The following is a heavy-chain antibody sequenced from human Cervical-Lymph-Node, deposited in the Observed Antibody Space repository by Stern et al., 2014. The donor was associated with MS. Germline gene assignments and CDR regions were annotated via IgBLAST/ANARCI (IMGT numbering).Heavy chain of an antibody. V-gene: IGHV2-5*02. D-gene: IGHD4-17*01. CDR2: IFWDDDK. CDR3: AHRTTMTTVDY. CDR1: GFSLSTSGVG. J-gene: IGHJ4*02. Sequence: QVTLRVSGPTLVKPPQTLTLTCTFSGFSLSTSGVGVGCIRQPPGKALVWRAIIFWDDDKYYSPSLRSRLTIAKDTSKNQVVLTMSNMDPVDTATYYCAHRTTMTTVDYWGQGTLVTVSS.